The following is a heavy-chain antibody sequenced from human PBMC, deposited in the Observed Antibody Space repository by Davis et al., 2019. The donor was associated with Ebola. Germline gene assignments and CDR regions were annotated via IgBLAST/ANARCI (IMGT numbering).Heavy chain of an antibody. CDR2: IYPGDSDT. J-gene: IGHJ3*02. CDR3: ASLRRTITGMDDGFDI. Sequence: GESLKISCKGSGYSFADQWIGWVRQMPGKGLEWMGIIYPGDSDTRYSPSFRGQVTISADKSMKTAFLQWSSLKASDSGMYYCASLRRTITGMDDGFDIWGQGTMVTVSS. CDR1: GYSFADQW. D-gene: IGHD2-8*02. V-gene: IGHV5-51*01.